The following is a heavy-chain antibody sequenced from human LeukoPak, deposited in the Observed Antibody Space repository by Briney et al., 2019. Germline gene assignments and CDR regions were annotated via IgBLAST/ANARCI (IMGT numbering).Heavy chain of an antibody. D-gene: IGHD2-15*01. Sequence: GGSLRLSCAASGFTFSNYWMHWVRQAPGKGLVWVSRINSDGINTSYADSVKGRFTISRDNAKNTLYLQMNSLRAEDAAVYYCAKALLAGYYYYYMDVWGKGTTVTVSS. J-gene: IGHJ6*03. CDR1: GFTFSNYW. V-gene: IGHV3-74*01. CDR3: AKALLAGYYYYYMDV. CDR2: INSDGINT.